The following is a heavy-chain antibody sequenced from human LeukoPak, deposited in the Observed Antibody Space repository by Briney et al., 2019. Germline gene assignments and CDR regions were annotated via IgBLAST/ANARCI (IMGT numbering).Heavy chain of an antibody. D-gene: IGHD5-18*01. V-gene: IGHV3-48*04. Sequence: GGSLRLSCAASEFSLSSYSMDWFRQTPGKGLEWISYISSSGRTVYYADSVEGRFTISRDNAKNSLYLQMNSLRAEDTAVYYCSRLRGYSYGYGDYWGQGTLVTVSS. CDR2: ISSSGRTV. CDR3: SRLRGYSYGYGDY. CDR1: EFSLSSYS. J-gene: IGHJ4*02.